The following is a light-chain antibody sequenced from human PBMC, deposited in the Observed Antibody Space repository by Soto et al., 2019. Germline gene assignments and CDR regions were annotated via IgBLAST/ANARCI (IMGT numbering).Light chain of an antibody. Sequence: QSALTQPASVSGSPGQSNTISCTGTSSDIGGYNYVSWYQQHPGKAPKLMIYEVSNRPSGVSNRFSGSKSGNAASLTISGLQAEDEADYYCSAFTSSTTLAFGGGTKLTVL. CDR1: SSDIGGYNY. CDR2: EVS. J-gene: IGLJ3*02. V-gene: IGLV2-14*01. CDR3: SAFTSSTTLA.